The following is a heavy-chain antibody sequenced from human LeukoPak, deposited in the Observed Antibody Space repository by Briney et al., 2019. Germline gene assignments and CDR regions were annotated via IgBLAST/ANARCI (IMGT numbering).Heavy chain of an antibody. D-gene: IGHD3-16*02. CDR1: GYSISSGYY. J-gene: IGHJ5*02. CDR3: AREGIMLTFGGVIVPLHWFDP. CDR2: IYHSGST. Sequence: PSETLSLTCTVSGYSISSGYYWGWIRQPPGKGLEWIGSIYHSGSTYYNPSLNSRVTISVDTSKNQFSLKLSSVTAADTAVYYCAREGIMLTFGGVIVPLHWFDPWGQGTLVTVSS. V-gene: IGHV4-38-2*02.